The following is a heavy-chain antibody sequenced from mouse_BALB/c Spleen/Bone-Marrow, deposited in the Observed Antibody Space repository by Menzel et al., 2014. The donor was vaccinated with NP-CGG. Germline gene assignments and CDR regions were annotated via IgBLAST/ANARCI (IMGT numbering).Heavy chain of an antibody. CDR3: ARGLRGYAMDY. Sequence: EVMLVESGGGLVQPGGSLKLSCAASGFTFSSYTMSWVCQTPEKRLEWVAYISNGGGSTYYPDTVKGRFTISRDNAKNTLYLQMSSLKSEDTAMYYCARGLRGYAMDYWGQGTSVTVSS. J-gene: IGHJ4*01. V-gene: IGHV5-12-2*01. CDR2: ISNGGGST. CDR1: GFTFSSYT. D-gene: IGHD2-4*01.